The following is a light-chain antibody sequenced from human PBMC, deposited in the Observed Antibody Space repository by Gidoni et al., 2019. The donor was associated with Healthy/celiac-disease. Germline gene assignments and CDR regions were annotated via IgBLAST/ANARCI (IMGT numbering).Light chain of an antibody. CDR3: SSYTSSSFVV. J-gene: IGLJ2*01. CDR2: DVS. V-gene: IGLV2-14*01. CDR1: SSDVGGYNY. Sequence: SALTQPASVSGSPAQSITISCTGTSSDVGGYNYVSWYQQHPGKAPTLMIYDVSHRPSGVSNRFSGSQYGNTAALTISGLQAEDEADDYCSSYTSSSFVVFGGGTKLTVL.